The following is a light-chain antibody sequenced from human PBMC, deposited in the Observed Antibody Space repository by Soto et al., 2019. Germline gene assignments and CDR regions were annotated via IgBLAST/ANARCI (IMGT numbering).Light chain of an antibody. V-gene: IGKV3-20*01. CDR2: DAS. Sequence: EIVLTQSPGTLSLYTGERATLSCRAGQSVGGLLAWYQQKPGQAPRLLIYDASNRATGIPARFSGSGSGTDFTLTISRLEPEDSAVYYCQQYGTSPTTFGQGTKVDNK. CDR1: QSVGGL. CDR3: QQYGTSPTT. J-gene: IGKJ1*01.